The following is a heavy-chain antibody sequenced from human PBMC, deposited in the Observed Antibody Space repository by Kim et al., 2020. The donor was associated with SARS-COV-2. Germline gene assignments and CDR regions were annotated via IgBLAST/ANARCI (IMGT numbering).Heavy chain of an antibody. CDR1: GGSFSGYY. D-gene: IGHD3-22*01. CDR3: ARGTLDYYDSSGPPFDY. J-gene: IGHJ4*02. V-gene: IGHV4-34*01. Sequence: SETLSLTCAVYGGSFSGYYWSWIRQPPGKGLEWIGEINHSGSTNYNPSLKSRVTISVDTSKNQFSLKLSSVTAADTAVYYCARGTLDYYDSSGPPFDYWGQGTLVTVSS. CDR2: INHSGST.